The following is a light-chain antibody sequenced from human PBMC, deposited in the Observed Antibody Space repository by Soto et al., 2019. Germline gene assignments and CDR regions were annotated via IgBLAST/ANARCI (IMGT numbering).Light chain of an antibody. CDR2: GNS. J-gene: IGLJ1*01. CDR3: QSYDSSLSGSV. V-gene: IGLV1-40*01. Sequence: QCSLPQPPSVSGAPGQRGTISCTGSSSNIGAGYDVDWYQQLPGTAPKLLIYGNSNRPSGVPDRFSGSKSGTSASLAITGLQAEDEADYYCQSYDSSLSGSVFGNGTKVTVL. CDR1: SSNIGAGYD.